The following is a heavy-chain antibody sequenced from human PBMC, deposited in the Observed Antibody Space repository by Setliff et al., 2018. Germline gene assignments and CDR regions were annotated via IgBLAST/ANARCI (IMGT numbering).Heavy chain of an antibody. Sequence: PSETLSLTCTVSGTSINSYYWTWIRQSPGKGLEWIGFVYSSGNKDYNPSLKSRVAFSVDTSQNHVSLKLSSVTAADTAVYYCARTGTYRYFDYWGQGALVTVS. CDR1: GTSINSYY. V-gene: IGHV4-59*12. J-gene: IGHJ4*02. CDR3: ARTGTYRYFDY. D-gene: IGHD1-1*01. CDR2: VYSSGNK.